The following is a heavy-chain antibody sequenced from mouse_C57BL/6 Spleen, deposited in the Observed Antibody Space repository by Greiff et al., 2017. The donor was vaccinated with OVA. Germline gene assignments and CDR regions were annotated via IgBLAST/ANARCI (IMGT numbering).Heavy chain of an antibody. J-gene: IGHJ4*01. CDR1: GYTFNSYW. D-gene: IGHD2-10*02. V-gene: IGHV1-72*01. CDR2: IDPNSGGT. CDR3: ARNEEYGDYYAMDY. Sequence: QVQLQQPGAELVKPGASVKLSCKASGYTFNSYWMHWVKQRPGRGLEWIGRIDPNSGGTKYNEKFKSKATLTVDKPSSTAYMQLRSLTSEDSAVYYCARNEEYGDYYAMDYWGQGTSVTVSS.